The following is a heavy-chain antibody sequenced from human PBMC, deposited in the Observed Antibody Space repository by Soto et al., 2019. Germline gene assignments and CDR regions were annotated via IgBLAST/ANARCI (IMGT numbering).Heavy chain of an antibody. D-gene: IGHD3-22*01. J-gene: IGHJ4*02. V-gene: IGHV3-23*01. CDR2: ISSSGRTT. CDR1: GFIFSNVA. Sequence: GSLRLSCAVSGFIFSNVAMSWVRQAPGKGLEWVSFISSSGRTTYYADSVKGRFTISRDNSKNTLYLQMNSLRAEDTAVYYCARELYDSSGHMLDYWGQGTLVTVPQ. CDR3: ARELYDSSGHMLDY.